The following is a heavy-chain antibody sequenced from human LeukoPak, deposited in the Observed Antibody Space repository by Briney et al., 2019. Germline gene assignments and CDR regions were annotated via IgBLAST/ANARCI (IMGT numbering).Heavy chain of an antibody. Sequence: PGGSPRLSCAASGFTFSSYGMSWVRQAPGRGLEWVSAISGSGGSTYYADSVKGRFTISRDNSKNTLCLQMNSLRVEDTAVYYCAKDKGGYSYGCFDYWGQGTLVTVSS. CDR1: GFTFSSYG. J-gene: IGHJ4*02. CDR3: AKDKGGYSYGCFDY. CDR2: ISGSGGST. V-gene: IGHV3-23*01. D-gene: IGHD5-18*01.